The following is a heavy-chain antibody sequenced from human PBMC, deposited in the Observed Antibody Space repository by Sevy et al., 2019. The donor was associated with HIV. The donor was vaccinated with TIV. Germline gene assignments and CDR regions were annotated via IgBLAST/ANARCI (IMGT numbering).Heavy chain of an antibody. CDR1: GYTFTGYY. CDR2: INPNSGGT. CDR3: TRGPSGFSWSDLAY. J-gene: IGHJ4*02. V-gene: IGHV1-2*02. Sequence: ASVKVSCKASGYTFTGYYMHWVRQAPGLGLEWMGWINPNSGGTKYAQKFQGRVTMTRDTSISTAYMELSRLTSDDTAVYYCTRGPSGFSWSDLAYWGQGTLVTVSS. D-gene: IGHD3-22*01.